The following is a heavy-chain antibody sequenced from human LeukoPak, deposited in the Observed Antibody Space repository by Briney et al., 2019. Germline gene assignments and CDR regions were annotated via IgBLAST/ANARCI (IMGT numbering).Heavy chain of an antibody. V-gene: IGHV3-74*01. J-gene: IGHJ4*02. CDR1: GFTFSSCW. CDR2: INSDGSST. D-gene: IGHD2-21*01. Sequence: GGSLRLSCAASGFTFSSCWMHWVRQAPGKGLVWVSRINSDGSSTSYADSVKGRFTISRDNAKNTLYLQMNSLRAEDTAVYYCARVMGSLSSRGGGGQLDYWGQGTLVTVSS. CDR3: ARVMGSLSSRGGGGQLDY.